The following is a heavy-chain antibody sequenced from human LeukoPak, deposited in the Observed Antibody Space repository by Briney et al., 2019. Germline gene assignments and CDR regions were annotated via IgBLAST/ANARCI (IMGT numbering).Heavy chain of an antibody. CDR2: IKQDGSEK. D-gene: IGHD3-22*01. CDR3: ARDAYYYDSSGYYLKAIDI. CDR1: GFTFSSYW. V-gene: IGHV3-7*01. J-gene: IGHJ3*02. Sequence: PGGSLRLSCAASGFTFSSYWMSWVRQAPGKGLEWVANIKQDGSEKYYVDSVKGRFTISRDNAKNSLYLQMNSLRAEDTAVYYCARDAYYYDSSGYYLKAIDIWGQGTMVTVSS.